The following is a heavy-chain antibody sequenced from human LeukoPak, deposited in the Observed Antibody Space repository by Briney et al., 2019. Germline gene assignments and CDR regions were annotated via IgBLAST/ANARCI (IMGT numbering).Heavy chain of an antibody. V-gene: IGHV3-7*01. CDR1: GFSFSAYW. D-gene: IGHD2-15*01. CDR2: INPAGSET. J-gene: IGHJ4*02. CDR3: ARFGYVAAVDV. Sequence: GGSLRLSCAASGFSFSAYWMTWVCQAPGTGLEWVANINPAGSETYYVDPVKGRFSISRDNAKNLVYLQMNSLRAEDTAVYHCARFGYVAAVDVWGQGTLVTVSS.